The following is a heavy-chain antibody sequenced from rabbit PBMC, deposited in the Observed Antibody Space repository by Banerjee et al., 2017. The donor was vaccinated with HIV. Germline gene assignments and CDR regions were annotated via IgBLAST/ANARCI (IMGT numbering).Heavy chain of an antibody. J-gene: IGHJ4*01. D-gene: IGHD4-1*01. CDR2: IDAGSSGKT. V-gene: IGHV1S45*01. CDR1: GFDLTTYHY. Sequence: QEQLVESGGGLVQPEGSLTLTCKASGFDLTTYHYMCWVRQAPGKGLEWIACIDAGSSGKTYYASWAKGRFTISKTSSTTVTVQMTSLTAADTASYFCARDLAGVIGWNFNLWGQGTLVTV. CDR3: ARDLAGVIGWNFNL.